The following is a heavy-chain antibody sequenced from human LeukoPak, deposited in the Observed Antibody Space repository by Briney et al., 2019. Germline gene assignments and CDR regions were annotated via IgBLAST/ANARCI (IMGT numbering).Heavy chain of an antibody. Sequence: ASVNVSCKASGYTFTSYYMHWVRQAPGQGREWMGIISPSSASTSYAQKFQGRVTMTRDTSTSTVYMELSSLRSEDTAVYYCARDPYGAKIGSWYFDLWGRGTLVTVSS. D-gene: IGHD4-17*01. CDR3: ARDPYGAKIGSWYFDL. CDR1: GYTFTSYY. J-gene: IGHJ2*01. V-gene: IGHV1-46*01. CDR2: ISPSSAST.